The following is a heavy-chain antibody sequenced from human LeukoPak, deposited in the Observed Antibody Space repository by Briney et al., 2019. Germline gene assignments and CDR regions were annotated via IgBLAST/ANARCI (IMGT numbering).Heavy chain of an antibody. Sequence: QAGGSLRLSCAASGFTSSSYWMSWVRQAPGKGLEWVANIKQDGSERYYVDSVKGRFTISRDNAKNSLNLQMNSLRAEDTAIYYCARDKIVGATYFDYWGQGTLVTVSS. D-gene: IGHD1-26*01. CDR1: GFTSSSYW. CDR2: IKQDGSER. J-gene: IGHJ4*02. CDR3: ARDKIVGATYFDY. V-gene: IGHV3-7*01.